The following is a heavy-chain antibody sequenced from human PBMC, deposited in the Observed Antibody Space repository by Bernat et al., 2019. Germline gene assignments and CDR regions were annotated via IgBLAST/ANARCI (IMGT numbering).Heavy chain of an antibody. V-gene: IGHV3-7*03. CDR1: GFTFDDYW. J-gene: IGHJ4*02. CDR3: ARSWQLAPLFDS. CDR2: IKQDGSEK. Sequence: EVQLVESGGGLVQPGGSLRVSCAASGFTFDDYWMNWVRQAPGKGLEWVANIKQDGSEKYYVDSVRGRFTISRDNAKNSLYLQMHSLRAEDTAVYYCARSWQLAPLFDSWGQGSLVTVSS. D-gene: IGHD6-6*01.